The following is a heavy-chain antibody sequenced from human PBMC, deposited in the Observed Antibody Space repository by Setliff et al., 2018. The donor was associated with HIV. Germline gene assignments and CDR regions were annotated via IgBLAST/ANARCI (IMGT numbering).Heavy chain of an antibody. V-gene: IGHV4-38-2*01. Sequence: PSETLSLTCGVSSYSISSGYYWAWIRQPPGKGLEWIGSIYHSGTTYYNPSLKSRVTISVDTSKNQFSLKLSSVTAADTAVYYCARHASRDGYNFDYWGQGTLVTVSS. D-gene: IGHD3-22*01. CDR2: IYHSGTT. J-gene: IGHJ4*02. CDR1: SYSISSGYY. CDR3: ARHASRDGYNFDY.